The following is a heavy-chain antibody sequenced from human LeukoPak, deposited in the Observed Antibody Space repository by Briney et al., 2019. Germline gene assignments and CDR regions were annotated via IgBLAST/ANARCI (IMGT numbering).Heavy chain of an antibody. CDR3: ARDYNDYYDSSGYYVPDY. CDR1: GFTFSSYS. Sequence: PGGSLRLSCAASGFTFSSYSMNWVRQAPGKGLEWVSSISSSSSYIYYADSVKGRFTISRDNAKNSLYLQMNSLRAEDTAVYYCARDYNDYYDSSGYYVPDYWGQGTLVTVS. V-gene: IGHV3-21*01. CDR2: ISSSSSYI. J-gene: IGHJ4*02. D-gene: IGHD3-22*01.